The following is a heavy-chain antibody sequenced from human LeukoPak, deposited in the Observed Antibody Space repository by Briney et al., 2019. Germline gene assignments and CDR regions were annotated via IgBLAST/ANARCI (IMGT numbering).Heavy chain of an antibody. D-gene: IGHD4-17*01. CDR2: VSIGGSFI. J-gene: IGHJ2*01. CDR3: ARNKINTVTTGWYFDL. V-gene: IGHV3-21*01. Sequence: GGSLRLSCAASGFTFSSYGMNWVRQAPGKGLEWVSFVSIGGSFIYYADSVKGRFTISRNDAKNSLYLQMNSLTAEDTAEYYCARNKINTVTTGWYFDLWGRGTLVSVSS. CDR1: GFTFSSYG.